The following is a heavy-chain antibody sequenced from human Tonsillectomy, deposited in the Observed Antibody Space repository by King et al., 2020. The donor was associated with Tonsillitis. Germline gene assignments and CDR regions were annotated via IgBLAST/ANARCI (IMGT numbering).Heavy chain of an antibody. CDR3: AKDCGDDYSGNSRGCFDY. CDR2: IRSDGSNK. V-gene: IGHV3-30*02. J-gene: IGHJ4*02. Sequence: VQLVESGGGVVQPGGSLRLSCAASGFTFSSYGMHWVRQAPGKGLEWVAFIRSDGSNKHYADSVKGRFTISRGNSKNTLYLQMDSLRAEDTAVYYCAKDCGDDYSGNSRGCFDYWGQGTLVTVSS. D-gene: IGHD4-23*01. CDR1: GFTFSSYG.